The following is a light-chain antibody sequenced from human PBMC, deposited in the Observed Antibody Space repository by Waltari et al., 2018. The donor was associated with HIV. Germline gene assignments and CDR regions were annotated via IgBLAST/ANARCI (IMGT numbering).Light chain of an antibody. CDR3: SSYTSSSTLV. Sequence: QSALTQPASVSGSPGQLITISCTATSSDVGGYNYVSWYQQYPGKAPKLMIFDVSNRPSGVSNRFSGSKSGNTASLTISGLHTEDEADYYCSSYTSSSTLVFGTGTKVTVL. CDR1: SSDVGGYNY. V-gene: IGLV2-14*01. J-gene: IGLJ1*01. CDR2: DVS.